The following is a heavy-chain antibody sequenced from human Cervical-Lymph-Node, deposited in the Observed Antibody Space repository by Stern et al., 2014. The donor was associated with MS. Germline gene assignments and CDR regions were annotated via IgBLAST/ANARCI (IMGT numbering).Heavy chain of an antibody. V-gene: IGHV4-31*03. CDR1: GGSISSSLYY. CDR3: ARRSSTRAFDI. Sequence: VQLVESGPRLVKPSQTLSLTCTVSGGSISSSLYYWSWIRQHPAEGLESIGSIYYRGSTYYNPSLKSRVTISVDTSNNQFSLKLSSVTVADTAVYYCARRSSTRAFDIWGQGTMVTVSS. J-gene: IGHJ3*02. CDR2: IYYRGST. D-gene: IGHD2-2*01.